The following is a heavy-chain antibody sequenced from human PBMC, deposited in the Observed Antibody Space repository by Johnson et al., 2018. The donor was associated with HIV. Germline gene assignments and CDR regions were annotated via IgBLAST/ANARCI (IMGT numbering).Heavy chain of an antibody. CDR1: GFTFSSYA. CDR3: ARDGKVGATPRRAFDI. CDR2: ISYDGSNK. Sequence: QVQLVESGGGVVQPGGSLRLSCAASGFTFSSYAMHWVRQAPGKGLECVAVISYDGSNKYYADSVKGRFTISIDNSKNTLYLQMNSLRAEDTAVYYCARDGKVGATPRRAFDIWGQGTMVTVSS. V-gene: IGHV3-30-3*01. J-gene: IGHJ3*02. D-gene: IGHD1-26*01.